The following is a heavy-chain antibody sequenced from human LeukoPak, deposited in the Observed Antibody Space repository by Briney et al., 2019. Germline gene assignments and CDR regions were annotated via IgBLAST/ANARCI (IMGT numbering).Heavy chain of an antibody. Sequence: PSETLSLTCAVSGGSISSGGYSWSWIRQPPGKGLEWIGYIYYSGSTSYNPSLKSRVTISVDMSKNQFSLKLSSVTAADTAVYYCARGGNCSGGSCYSDRGWFDPWGQGALVTVSS. D-gene: IGHD2-15*01. V-gene: IGHV4-61*08. CDR2: IYYSGST. J-gene: IGHJ5*02. CDR3: ARGGNCSGGSCYSDRGWFDP. CDR1: GGSISSGGYS.